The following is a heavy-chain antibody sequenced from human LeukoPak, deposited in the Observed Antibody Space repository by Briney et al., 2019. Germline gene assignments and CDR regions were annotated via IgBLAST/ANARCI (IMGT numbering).Heavy chain of an antibody. J-gene: IGHJ4*02. CDR1: RFTFSNAW. D-gene: IGHD1-26*01. V-gene: IGHV3-15*01. CDR3: TTWDYVDY. Sequence: KAGGSLRLSCVGSRFTFSNAWMSWVRQAPGKGLEWVGRIKSNVNGGTIDYAPPVKGRFIISRDDSKDTLYLHMNSLKTEDTAVYYCTTWDYVDYWGQGTLVTVSP. CDR2: IKSNVNGGTI.